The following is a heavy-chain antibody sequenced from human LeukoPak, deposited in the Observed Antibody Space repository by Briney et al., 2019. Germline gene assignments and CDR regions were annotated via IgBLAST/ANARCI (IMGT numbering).Heavy chain of an antibody. D-gene: IGHD2-21*01. J-gene: IGHJ4*02. CDR2: IYYSGST. V-gene: IGHV4-59*01. Sequence: SETLSLTCTVSGGSISSYYWSWIRQPPGKGLEWIGYIYYSGSTNYNPSLKSRVTISVDTPKNQFSLKLSSVTAADTAVYYCARDAGYGYSFFDYWGQGTLVTVSS. CDR3: ARDAGYGYSFFDY. CDR1: GGSISSYY.